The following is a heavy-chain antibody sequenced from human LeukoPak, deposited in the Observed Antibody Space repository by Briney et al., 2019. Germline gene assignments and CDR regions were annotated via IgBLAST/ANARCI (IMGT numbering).Heavy chain of an antibody. CDR2: IMPIFGTA. Sequence: SSVKVSCKASGGTFSSYAISWVRQAPGQGLEWMVGIMPIFGTANYAQKFQGRVTITTDESTSTAYMELSSLRSEDTAVYYCATGARSGYDSPVDYWGQGTLVTVSS. V-gene: IGHV1-69*05. CDR3: ATGARSGYDSPVDY. J-gene: IGHJ4*02. D-gene: IGHD5-12*01. CDR1: GGTFSSYA.